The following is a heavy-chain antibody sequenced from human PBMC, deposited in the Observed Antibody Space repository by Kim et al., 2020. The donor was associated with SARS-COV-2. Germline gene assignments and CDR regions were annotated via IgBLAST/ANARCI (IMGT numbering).Heavy chain of an antibody. Sequence: GGSLRLSCTASGFTFGDYAMSWVRQAPGKGLEWVGFIRSKAYGGTTEYAASVKGRFTISRDDSKSIAYLQMNSLKTEDTAVYYCTRFFAPVYAPPIAAETAFDYWGQGTLVTVSS. V-gene: IGHV3-49*04. CDR1: GFTFGDYA. CDR3: TRFFAPVYAPPIAAETAFDY. D-gene: IGHD6-13*01. J-gene: IGHJ4*02. CDR2: IRSKAYGGTT.